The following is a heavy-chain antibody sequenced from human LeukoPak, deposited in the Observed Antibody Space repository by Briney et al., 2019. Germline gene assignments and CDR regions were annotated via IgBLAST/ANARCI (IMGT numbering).Heavy chain of an antibody. CDR1: GYIFTSYD. CDR3: ARDREVGTTRNFFDS. J-gene: IGHJ4*02. Sequence: GASVKVSCKASGYIFTSYDLHWVRQAPGQGLEWMGIINLSSGTTSYAQKFQGRVTLARDTSTSTVYMELSSLRSEDTAVYYCARDREVGTTRNFFDSWGQGTLVTVSS. CDR2: INLSSGTT. V-gene: IGHV1-46*01. D-gene: IGHD1-26*01.